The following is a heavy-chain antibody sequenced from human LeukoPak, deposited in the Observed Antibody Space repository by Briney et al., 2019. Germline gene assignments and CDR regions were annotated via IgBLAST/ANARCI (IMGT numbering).Heavy chain of an antibody. J-gene: IGHJ4*02. CDR1: GGLISSYY. D-gene: IGHD3-22*01. CDR3: ARVRDRSSYFYDLDY. V-gene: IGHV4-59*01. CDR2: IHYSGST. Sequence: PSETLSLTCTVSGGLISSYYWSWIRQPPGKGLEWIGCIHYSGSTNYNPSLKSRVTISVDTSKNQFSLKLSSVTAADTAVYYCARVRDRSSYFYDLDYWGQGTLVTVSS.